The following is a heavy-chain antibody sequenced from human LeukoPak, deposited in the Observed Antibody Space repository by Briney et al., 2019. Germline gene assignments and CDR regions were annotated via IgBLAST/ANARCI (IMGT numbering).Heavy chain of an antibody. CDR2: INSDGSTT. CDR3: ARVNYGDLDY. V-gene: IGHV3-74*01. Sequence: GGSLRLSCVASGFTFSAYWMHWVRQAPGKGLVWVSRINSDGSTTNYADSVKGRFTISRDNAKNTLYLQMNSLRAEDTAVYYCARVNYGDLDYWGQGTLVTVSS. CDR1: GFTFSAYW. D-gene: IGHD4-17*01. J-gene: IGHJ4*02.